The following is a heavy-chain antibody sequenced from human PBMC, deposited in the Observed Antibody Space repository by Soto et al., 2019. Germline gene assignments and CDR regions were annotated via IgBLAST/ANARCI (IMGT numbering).Heavy chain of an antibody. Sequence: SETLSLTCAVSGGSISSSNWWSWVRQPPGKGLEWIGSIYYSGSTYYNPSLKSRVTISVDTSKNQFSLKLSSVTAADTAVYYCAREPSIWGQGTLVTVSS. V-gene: IGHV4-4*02. J-gene: IGHJ4*02. CDR3: AREPSI. CDR2: IYYSGST. CDR1: GGSISSSNW.